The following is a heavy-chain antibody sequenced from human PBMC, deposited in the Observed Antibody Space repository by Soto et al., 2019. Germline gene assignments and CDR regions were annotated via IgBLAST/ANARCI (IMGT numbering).Heavy chain of an antibody. CDR2: ISSAVNT. CDR1: GFTFSNYA. D-gene: IGHD3-9*01. J-gene: IGHJ4*02. Sequence: PGGSMRVSCAGSGFTFSNYAMSWVRQAPGKWLEWVSAISSAVNTYYADSVKGRFTISRDNSKNTLYLQMNSLIAEDPAVYSCAIVQVPYYDILTGPRFDYWGQGTLVTLYS. V-gene: IGHV3-23*01. CDR3: AIVQVPYYDILTGPRFDY.